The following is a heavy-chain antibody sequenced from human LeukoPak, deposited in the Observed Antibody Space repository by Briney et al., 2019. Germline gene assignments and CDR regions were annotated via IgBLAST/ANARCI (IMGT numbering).Heavy chain of an antibody. CDR1: GFTFSSYG. CDR2: ISFDGKIS. CDR3: AREAPWFGGLGGAFDI. D-gene: IGHD3-10*01. V-gene: IGHV3-33*05. J-gene: IGHJ3*02. Sequence: GGSLRLSCAASGFTFSSYGMHWVRQAPGKGLEWVAVISFDGKISYYADSVKGRFTISRDNAKNSLYLQMNSLRAEDTAVYYCAREAPWFGGLGGAFDIWGQGTMVTVSS.